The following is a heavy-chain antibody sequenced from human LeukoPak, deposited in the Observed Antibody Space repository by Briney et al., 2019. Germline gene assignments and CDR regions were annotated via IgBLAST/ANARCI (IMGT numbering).Heavy chain of an antibody. V-gene: IGHV4-34*01. Sequence: SETLSLTCAVYGGSFSGYYWSWIRQPPGKGLEWIGEINHSGSTNYNPSLKSRVTISVDTSKNQFSLKLSSVTAADTAVYYCARDSDELLYFDWPRMDVWGQGTTVTVSS. CDR3: ARDSDELLYFDWPRMDV. CDR2: INHSGST. J-gene: IGHJ6*02. CDR1: GGSFSGYY. D-gene: IGHD3-9*01.